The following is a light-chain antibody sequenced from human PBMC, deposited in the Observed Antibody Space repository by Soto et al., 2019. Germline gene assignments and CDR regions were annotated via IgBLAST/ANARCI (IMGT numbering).Light chain of an antibody. Sequence: DIQLTQSPSFLSASVGDRVTITCRASQDISSYLAWYQQKPGKAPKLLIYAASTLQSGVPSRFSGSGSGTEFSLTISSLQPEDFATYYCQQLNTYPLTFGGGTNVEIK. CDR3: QQLNTYPLT. J-gene: IGKJ4*01. V-gene: IGKV1-9*01. CDR2: AAS. CDR1: QDISSY.